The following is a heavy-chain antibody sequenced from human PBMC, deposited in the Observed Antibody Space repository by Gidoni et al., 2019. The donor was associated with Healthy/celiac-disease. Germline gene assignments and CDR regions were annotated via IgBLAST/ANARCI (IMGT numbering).Heavy chain of an antibody. V-gene: IGHV3-15*01. CDR1: GFTFSNAW. J-gene: IGHJ6*02. CDR2: IKSKTDGGTT. D-gene: IGHD3-10*01. Sequence: EVQLVESGGGLVKPGGSLRLSCAASGFTFSNAWMSWVRQAPGKGLEWVGRIKSKTDGGTTDYAAPVKGRFTISRDDSKNTLYLQMNSLKTEDTAVYYCTTDTRRFGELTDVWGQGTTVTVSS. CDR3: TTDTRRFGELTDV.